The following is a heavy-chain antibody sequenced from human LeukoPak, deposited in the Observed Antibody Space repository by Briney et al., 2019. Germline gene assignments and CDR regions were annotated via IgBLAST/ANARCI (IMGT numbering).Heavy chain of an antibody. V-gene: IGHV1-24*01. CDR3: ATRGDYGDYESGNWFDP. J-gene: IGHJ5*02. Sequence: ASVKVSCKVSGYTLTELSMHWVRQAPGKGLEWMGGFDPEDGETIYAQKFQRRVTMTEDTSTDTAYMELSSLRSEDTAVYYCATRGDYGDYESGNWFDPWGQGTLVTVSS. CDR1: GYTLTELS. CDR2: FDPEDGET. D-gene: IGHD4-17*01.